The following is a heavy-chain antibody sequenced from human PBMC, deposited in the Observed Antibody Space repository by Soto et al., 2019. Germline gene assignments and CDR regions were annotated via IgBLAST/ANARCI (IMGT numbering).Heavy chain of an antibody. J-gene: IGHJ3*02. CDR3: AREVVRTYYDFWSGLPPQDGFEI. CDR2: ISAYNGNT. V-gene: IGHV1-18*01. D-gene: IGHD3-3*01. CDR1: GYSFTSYG. Sequence: QAQLVQSGAEVKKPGASVKVSCKASGYSFTSYGISWVRQAPGQGLEWMGWISAYNGNTNYAQKFQGRVTMTTDRSTTTAYMELRSLRSDDTAVYYCAREVVRTYYDFWSGLPPQDGFEIWGQGTMVSVSS.